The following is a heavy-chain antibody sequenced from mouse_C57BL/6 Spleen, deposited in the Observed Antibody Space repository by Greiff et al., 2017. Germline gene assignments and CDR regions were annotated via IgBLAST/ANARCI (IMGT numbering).Heavy chain of an antibody. V-gene: IGHV5-17*01. D-gene: IGHD1-1*01. J-gene: IGHJ4*01. Sequence: VQLKESGGGLVKPGGSLKLSCAASGFTFSDYGMHWVRQAPEKGLEWVAYISSGSSTIYYADTVKGRFTISRDNAKNTLFLQMTSLRSEDTAMYYCARWAVGYAMDYWGQGTSVTVSS. CDR1: GFTFSDYG. CDR2: ISSGSSTI. CDR3: ARWAVGYAMDY.